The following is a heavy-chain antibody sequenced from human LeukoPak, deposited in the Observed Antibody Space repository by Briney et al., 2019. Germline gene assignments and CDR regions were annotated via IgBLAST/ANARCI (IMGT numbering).Heavy chain of an antibody. D-gene: IGHD2-21*02. CDR3: ARVGDCGDDCYSHDY. CDR1: GGSINGFH. Sequence: SETLSLTCTVSGGSINGFHWGWVRQPPGKGLEYLGFISHTGNTNYSASLKSRVTISIDTSKNHFSLELRSVTAADTAVYFCARVGDCGDDCYSHDYWGQGTLVSVSS. J-gene: IGHJ4*02. CDR2: ISHTGNT. V-gene: IGHV4-59*08.